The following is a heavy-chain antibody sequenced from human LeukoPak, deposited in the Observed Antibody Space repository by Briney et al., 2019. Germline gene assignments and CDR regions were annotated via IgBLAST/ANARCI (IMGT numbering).Heavy chain of an antibody. CDR1: GFTFSTYS. V-gene: IGHV3-21*03. D-gene: IGHD3-9*01. CDR3: TTVSQRLVRSSDAFDI. CDR2: INSYSSYI. J-gene: IGHJ3*02. Sequence: GGSLRLSCAASGFTFSTYSMNWVRQAPGKGLEWVSLINSYSSYIYYADSVKGRFTISRDNAKSSLYLQMNSLRAEGTAVYYCTTVSQRLVRSSDAFDIWGQGTMVTVSS.